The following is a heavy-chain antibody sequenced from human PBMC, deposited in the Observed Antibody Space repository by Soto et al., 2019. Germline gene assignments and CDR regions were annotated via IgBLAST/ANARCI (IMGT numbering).Heavy chain of an antibody. CDR3: AKDSGGYYYYYGMDV. J-gene: IGHJ6*02. CDR2: ISYDGSNK. D-gene: IGHD3-16*01. Sequence: LRLSCAASGFTFSSYGMHWVRQAPGKGLEWVAVISYDGSNKYYADSVKGRFTISRDNSKNTLYLQMNSLRAEDTAVYYCAKDSGGYYYYYGMDVWGQGTTVTVSS. V-gene: IGHV3-30*18. CDR1: GFTFSSYG.